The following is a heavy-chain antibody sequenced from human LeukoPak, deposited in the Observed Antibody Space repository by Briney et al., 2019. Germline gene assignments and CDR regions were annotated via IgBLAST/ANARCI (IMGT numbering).Heavy chain of an antibody. Sequence: PSETLSLTCTVSGGSISSYYWSWIRQPPGKGLEWIGYIYYSGSTNYNPSLKSRVTISVDTSKNQFSLKLSSVTAADTAVYYCARDQVQYNWNYWDHWFDPWGQGTLVTVSS. CDR3: ARDQVQYNWNYWDHWFDP. CDR2: IYYSGST. V-gene: IGHV4-59*01. J-gene: IGHJ5*02. CDR1: GGSISSYY. D-gene: IGHD1-7*01.